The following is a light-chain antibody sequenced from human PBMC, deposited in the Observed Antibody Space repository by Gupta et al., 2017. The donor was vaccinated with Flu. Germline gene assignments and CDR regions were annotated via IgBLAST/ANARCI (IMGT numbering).Light chain of an antibody. Sequence: TISFSGTSSNSGSNYVSWYQQLPGTAPKLLIYGNNQRPSGVPDRFSGSKSGTSASLAISGLRSEDEADYYCAAWDDSLSVPVFGGGTKLTV. V-gene: IGLV1-47*01. J-gene: IGLJ2*01. CDR3: AAWDDSLSVPV. CDR2: GNN. CDR1: SSNSGSNY.